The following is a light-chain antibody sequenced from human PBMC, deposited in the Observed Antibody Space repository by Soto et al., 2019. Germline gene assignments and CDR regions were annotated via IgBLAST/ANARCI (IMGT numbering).Light chain of an antibody. CDR2: SAS. CDR1: QSVHSN. Sequence: DIVVTQSPATLSVSPGEGATLSCRTSQSVHSNLAWYQTKPGQAPRLLIHSASSRATGVPGRFSGSGSGADYTLTISSLQSEDIGVYYCQQYTAWPLTFGGGTKVAIK. V-gene: IGKV3-15*01. J-gene: IGKJ4*01. CDR3: QQYTAWPLT.